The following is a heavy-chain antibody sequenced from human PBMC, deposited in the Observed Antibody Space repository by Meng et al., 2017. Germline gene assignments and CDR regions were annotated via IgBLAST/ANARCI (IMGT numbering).Heavy chain of an antibody. CDR3: AEWVVMRPNAFDI. V-gene: IGHV4-39*07. CDR2: IYYSGST. J-gene: IGHJ3*02. CDR1: GGSISSSSNY. Sequence: SETLSLTCIVSGGSISSSSNYWGGIRQPPGKGLEWIGSIYYSGSTYYNPSLKSRVTISVDTSKNQFSLKLSSVTAADTAVYYCAEWVVMRPNAFDIWGQGTMVTVSS. D-gene: IGHD3-22*01.